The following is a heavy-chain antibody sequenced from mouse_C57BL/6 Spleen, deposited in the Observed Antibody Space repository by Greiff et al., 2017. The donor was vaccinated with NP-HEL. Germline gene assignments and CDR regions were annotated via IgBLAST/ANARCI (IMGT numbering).Heavy chain of an antibody. CDR1: GYTFTSYW. Sequence: QVQLQQPGAELVMPGASVKLSCKASGYTFTSYWMPWVKQRPGQGLEWIGEIDPSDSYTNYNQKFKGKSTLTVDKSSSTAYMQLSSLTSEDAAVYYCAREGFAYWGQGTLVTVSA. CDR3: AREGFAY. V-gene: IGHV1-69*01. CDR2: IDPSDSYT. J-gene: IGHJ3*01.